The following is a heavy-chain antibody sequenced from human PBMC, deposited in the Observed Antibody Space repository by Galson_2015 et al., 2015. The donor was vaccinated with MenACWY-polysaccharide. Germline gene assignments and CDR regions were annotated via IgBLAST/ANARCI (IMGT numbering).Heavy chain of an antibody. CDR3: AKGRDALDA. Sequence: SLRLSCAASGFPFRFSIYAMTWVRPAPGKGPEWVSGIDGDGANTNYADSMKGRFTVSRDNSQNTVYLQMNSLRAEDTAVYYCAKGRDALDAWGQGAMVTVSS. V-gene: IGHV3-23*01. CDR1: GFPFRFSIYA. CDR2: IDGDGANT. J-gene: IGHJ3*01.